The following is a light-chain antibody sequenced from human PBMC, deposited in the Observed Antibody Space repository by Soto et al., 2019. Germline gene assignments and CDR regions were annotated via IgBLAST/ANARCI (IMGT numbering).Light chain of an antibody. CDR1: QSISSS. Sequence: DIQMTQSPSTLSASVGDRVTITCRASQSISSSLAWYQQRPGKAPKLLIYDASSLESGVPSRFSGSGSGTEFTLTINSLQPDDFATDYCQQYNSDWTFGQGTKVEIK. CDR3: QQYNSDWT. J-gene: IGKJ1*01. CDR2: DAS. V-gene: IGKV1-5*01.